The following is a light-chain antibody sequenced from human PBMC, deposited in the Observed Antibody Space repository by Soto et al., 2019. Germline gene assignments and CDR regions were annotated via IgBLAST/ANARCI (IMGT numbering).Light chain of an antibody. CDR1: QGIRSE. CDR2: TAS. CDR3: QQLFDSPIT. V-gene: IGKV1-6*01. Sequence: AIQMTQSPSSLSASVGDRVTITCRASQGIRSELGWYQQKPGKAPNLLIYTASTLQSGVPSRFSGSGSGTDFTLTISSLQPEDFATYYCQQLFDSPITFGQGTRLEIK. J-gene: IGKJ5*01.